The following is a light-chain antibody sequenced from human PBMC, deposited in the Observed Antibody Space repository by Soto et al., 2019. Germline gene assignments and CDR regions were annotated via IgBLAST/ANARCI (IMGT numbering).Light chain of an antibody. J-gene: IGKJ4*01. CDR2: DAS. V-gene: IGKV1-5*01. CDR1: QSISSY. Sequence: DIPMTQYTSSLSASCGDRVTITCRASQSISSYLNWYQQKPGKAPKLLIYDASSLESGVPSRFSGSGSGTEFTLTISSLQPDDFATYYCQQYNSYPLTSGGGTKV. CDR3: QQYNSYPLT.